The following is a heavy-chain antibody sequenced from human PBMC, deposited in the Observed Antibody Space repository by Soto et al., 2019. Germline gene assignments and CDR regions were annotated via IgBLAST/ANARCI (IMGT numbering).Heavy chain of an antibody. CDR2: IWSDGSNK. D-gene: IGHD3-22*01. V-gene: IGHV3-33*01. CDR1: GFTFSSYG. CDR3: ARYYYDSSGYYPF. J-gene: IGHJ4*02. Sequence: QVQLVESGGGVVQPGRSLRLSCAASGFTFSSYGMNCVRQAPGKGPEWVAVIWSDGSNKYYADSVKGRFTISRDNSKNTLYLQMNSLRAEDTAVYYCARYYYDSSGYYPFWGQGTLVTVSS.